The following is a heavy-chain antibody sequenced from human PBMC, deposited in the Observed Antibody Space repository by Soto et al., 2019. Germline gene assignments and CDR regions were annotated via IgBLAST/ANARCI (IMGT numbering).Heavy chain of an antibody. CDR1: GGSISSTSYY. CDR2: IYYSGSV. V-gene: IGHV4-39*01. D-gene: IGHD6-13*01. Sequence: QLQLQESGPGLVKPSETLSLTCTVSGGSISSTSYYWGWIRQPPGKGLEWIASIYYSGSVYYNPSLKSRVTISVDTSKNQFSPKLRSVAAADTGVYYCARPRRIAAAGSIDYWGQGTLVTVSS. CDR3: ARPRRIAAAGSIDY. J-gene: IGHJ4*02.